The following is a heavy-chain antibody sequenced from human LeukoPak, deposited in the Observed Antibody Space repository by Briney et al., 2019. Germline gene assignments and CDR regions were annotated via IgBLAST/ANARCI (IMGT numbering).Heavy chain of an antibody. V-gene: IGHV1-2*02. CDR2: INPNSGGT. J-gene: IGHJ4*02. Sequence: ASVKVSCKASGYTFTGYYMHWVRQAPGQGLEWMGWINPNSGGTNYAQKFQGRVTMTRDTSISTAYMELSRLRSDDTAVYYCARDGGYGSSTSCPRHFDYWGQGTLVTVSS. CDR3: ARDGGYGSSTSCPRHFDY. CDR1: GYTFTGYY. D-gene: IGHD2-2*01.